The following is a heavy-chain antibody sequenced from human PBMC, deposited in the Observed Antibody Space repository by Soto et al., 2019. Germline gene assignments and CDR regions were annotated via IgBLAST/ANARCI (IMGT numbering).Heavy chain of an antibody. CDR1: GGSIGSYY. CDR3: AREVGATTSWFDV. CDR2: IYYSGST. D-gene: IGHD1-26*01. V-gene: IGHV4-59*01. J-gene: IGHJ5*02. Sequence: QVQLQESGPGLVKPSETLSLTCTVSGGSIGSYYWSWIRQPPGKGLEWIGYIYYSGSTNYNPSLKIRVTISVDTSKNQFSLKRSSVTAADTAVYYCAREVGATTSWFDVWGQGTLVTVSS.